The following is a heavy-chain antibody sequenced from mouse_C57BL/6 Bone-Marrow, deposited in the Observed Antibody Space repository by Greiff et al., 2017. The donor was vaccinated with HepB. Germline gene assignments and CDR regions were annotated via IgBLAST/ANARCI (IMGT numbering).Heavy chain of an antibody. Sequence: QVQLQQPGAELVKPGASVKLSCKASGYTFTSYWMQWVKQRPGQGLEWIGEIDPSDSYTNYNQKFKGKATLTVDTSSSTAYMQLSSLTSVNSAVYNCARGESNYIDYWGQGTTLTVSS. V-gene: IGHV1-50*01. CDR2: IDPSDSYT. CDR3: ARGESNYIDY. CDR1: GYTFTSYW. J-gene: IGHJ2*01. D-gene: IGHD5-1*01.